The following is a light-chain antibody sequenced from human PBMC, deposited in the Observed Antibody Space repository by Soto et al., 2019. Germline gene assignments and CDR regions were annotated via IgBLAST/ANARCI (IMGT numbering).Light chain of an antibody. Sequence: QSALTQPPSASGSPXQXXTISCTGTSSDVGAYNYVSWYQQHAGKAPKLVIYEVTKRPSGVPDRFSGSKSANTASLTVSGLQAEDEADYYCSSFASSNTWVFGGGTKLTVL. V-gene: IGLV2-8*01. CDR1: SSDVGAYNY. J-gene: IGLJ3*02. CDR2: EVT. CDR3: SSFASSNTWV.